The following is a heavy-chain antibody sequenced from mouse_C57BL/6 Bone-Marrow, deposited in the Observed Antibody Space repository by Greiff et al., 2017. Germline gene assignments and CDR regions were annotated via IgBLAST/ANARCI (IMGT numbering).Heavy chain of an antibody. D-gene: IGHD1-1*01. J-gene: IGHJ4*01. Sequence: DVKLVESEGGLVQPGSSMKLSCTASGFTFSDYYMAWVRQVPEKGLEWVANINYDGSSTYYLDSLKSRFIISRDNAKNILYLQMSSLKSEDTATYYCARDLYYYGSSPYYAMDYWGQGTSVTVSS. CDR3: ARDLYYYGSSPYYAMDY. CDR1: GFTFSDYY. CDR2: INYDGSST. V-gene: IGHV5-16*01.